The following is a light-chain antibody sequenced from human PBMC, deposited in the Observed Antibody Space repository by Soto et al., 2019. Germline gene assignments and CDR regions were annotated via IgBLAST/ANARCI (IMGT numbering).Light chain of an antibody. CDR1: ISNIGTNY. CDR3: ATWHSSLTGEV. CDR2: DND. J-gene: IGLJ2*01. Sequence: QSVLTQPPSVSAAPGQKVTISCSGIISNIGTNYVSWYQHLPVTAPKLLIYDNDKRPSGIPDRFPGSKSGTSATLGITGLQTGDEADYYCATWHSSLTGEVFGGGTKLTVL. V-gene: IGLV1-51*01.